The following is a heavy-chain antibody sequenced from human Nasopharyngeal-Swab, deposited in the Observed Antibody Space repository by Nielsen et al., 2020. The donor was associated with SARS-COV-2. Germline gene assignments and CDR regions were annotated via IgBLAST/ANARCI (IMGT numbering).Heavy chain of an antibody. CDR3: ARDYTYYDFWSGYYSYYYYGMDV. J-gene: IGHJ6*02. D-gene: IGHD3-3*01. Sequence: GESLKISCAASGFTFGSYSMNWVRQAPGKGLEWVSSISSSSSYIYYADSVKGRFTISRDNAKNSLYLQMNSLRAEDTAVYYCARDYTYYDFWSGYYSYYYYGMDVWGQGTTVTVSS. CDR2: ISSSSSYI. CDR1: GFTFGSYS. V-gene: IGHV3-21*01.